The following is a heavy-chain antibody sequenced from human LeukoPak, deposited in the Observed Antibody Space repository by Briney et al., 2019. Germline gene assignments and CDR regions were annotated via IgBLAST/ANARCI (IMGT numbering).Heavy chain of an antibody. Sequence: GGSLRLSCAASGFTFSSYAMSWVRQAPGKGLEWVSAISGSGGSTYYADSVKGRFTISRDNSRNTLYLQMSSLRAEDTAVYYCAREYSSGWYVRRGFDYWGQGTLVTVSS. CDR3: AREYSSGWYVRRGFDY. V-gene: IGHV3-23*01. D-gene: IGHD6-19*01. J-gene: IGHJ4*02. CDR1: GFTFSSYA. CDR2: ISGSGGST.